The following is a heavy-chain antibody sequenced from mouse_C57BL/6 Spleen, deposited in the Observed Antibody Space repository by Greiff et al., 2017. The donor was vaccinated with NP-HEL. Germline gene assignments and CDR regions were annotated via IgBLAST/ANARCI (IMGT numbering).Heavy chain of an antibody. CDR2: ISDGGSYT. D-gene: IGHD2-4*01. CDR1: GFTFSSYA. V-gene: IGHV5-4*01. J-gene: IGHJ3*01. Sequence: EVQGVESGGGLVKPGGSLKLSCAASGFTFSSYAMSWVRQTPEKRLEWVATISDGGSYTYYPDNVKGRFTISRDNAKNNLYLQMSHLKSEDTAMYYCARDVDYDKVPFAYWGQGTRVTVSA. CDR3: ARDVDYDKVPFAY.